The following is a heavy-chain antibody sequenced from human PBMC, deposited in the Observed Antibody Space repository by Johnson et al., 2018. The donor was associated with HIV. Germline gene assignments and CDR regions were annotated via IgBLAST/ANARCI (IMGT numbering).Heavy chain of an antibody. Sequence: QVQLVESAGGVLQPGGSLRLSSAASGVAFGNYGLHWVRKSPGRGLEWVAIISNDGNNKYYADSVKGRFTISRDNSKNTLYLQMKSLRAEDTAVYYCAKGRSGTTASIDAFDIWGQGTMVTVSS. D-gene: IGHD1-7*01. J-gene: IGHJ3*02. V-gene: IGHV3-30*18. CDR1: GVAFGNYG. CDR3: AKGRSGTTASIDAFDI. CDR2: ISNDGNNK.